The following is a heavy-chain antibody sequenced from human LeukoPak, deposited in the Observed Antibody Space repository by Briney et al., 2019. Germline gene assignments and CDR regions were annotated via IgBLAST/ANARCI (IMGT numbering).Heavy chain of an antibody. D-gene: IGHD2-15*01. Sequence: SQTLSLTCTVSGGSISSGGYYWSWLRQHPGKGLEWIGYIYDSGSTYYNPSLKSRVAISIDTSKNQFSLKLSSVTAADTAVYYCASAPGHCSGGSCYTITHFHYWGQGTLVTVSS. CDR2: IYDSGST. CDR1: GGSISSGGYY. V-gene: IGHV4-31*03. CDR3: ASAPGHCSGGSCYTITHFHY. J-gene: IGHJ4*02.